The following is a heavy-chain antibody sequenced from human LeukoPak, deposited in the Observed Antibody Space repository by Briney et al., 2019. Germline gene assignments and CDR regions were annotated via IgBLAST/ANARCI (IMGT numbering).Heavy chain of an antibody. CDR1: GFTFSSYG. D-gene: IGHD3-3*01. Sequence: PGGSLRLSCAASGFTFSSYGMHWVRQAPGKGLEWVAVISYDGSNKYYADSVKGRFTISRDNSKNTLYLQMNSLRAEDTAVYYCARGSGRITIFGVVTRYGAFDIWGQGTMVTVSS. J-gene: IGHJ3*02. CDR3: ARGSGRITIFGVVTRYGAFDI. CDR2: ISYDGSNK. V-gene: IGHV3-30*03.